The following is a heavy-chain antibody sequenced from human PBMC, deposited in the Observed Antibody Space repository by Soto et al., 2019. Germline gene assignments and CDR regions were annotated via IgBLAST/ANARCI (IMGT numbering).Heavy chain of an antibody. D-gene: IGHD3-10*01. J-gene: IGHJ4*02. CDR3: ARFYYGSGSYPDFDY. CDR2: ISSSSSTI. Sequence: GGSLRLSCAASGFTFSSYSMNWVRQAPGKGLEWVSYISSSSSTIYYADSVKGRFTISRDNAKNSLYLQMNSLRAEDTAVYYCARFYYGSGSYPDFDYWGQGTLVTVSS. CDR1: GFTFSSYS. V-gene: IGHV3-48*01.